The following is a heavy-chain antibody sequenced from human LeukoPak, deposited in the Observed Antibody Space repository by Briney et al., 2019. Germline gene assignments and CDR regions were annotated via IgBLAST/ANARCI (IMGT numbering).Heavy chain of an antibody. J-gene: IGHJ4*02. CDR1: GGSFSGYY. V-gene: IGHV4-34*01. CDR2: INHSGST. CDR3: ATLVSTRYYFDY. Sequence: SETLSLTCAVYGGSFSGYYWSWIRQPPGKGLEWIGEINHSGSTNYNPSLKSRVTISVDTSKNQFSLRLTSVTAADTAVYFCATLVSTRYYFDYWGQGTLVTVSS. D-gene: IGHD5/OR15-5a*01.